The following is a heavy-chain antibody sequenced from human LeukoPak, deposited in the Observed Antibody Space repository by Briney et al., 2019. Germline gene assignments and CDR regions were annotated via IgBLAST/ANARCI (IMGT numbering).Heavy chain of an antibody. CDR1: GGTFSSYT. J-gene: IGHJ4*02. Sequence: SVTVSCKASGGTFSSYTISLVRQAPGQGLEWVGRIIPLLGIANYAQKFQGRVTITADKSTSTAYMELSSLRAEDTALYCCGSLTLGIAAAGTDYWGQGTLVTVSS. CDR3: GSLTLGIAAAGTDY. V-gene: IGHV1-69*02. CDR2: IIPLLGIA. D-gene: IGHD6-13*01.